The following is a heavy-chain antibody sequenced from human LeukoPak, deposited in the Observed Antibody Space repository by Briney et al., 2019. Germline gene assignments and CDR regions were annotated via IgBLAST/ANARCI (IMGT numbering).Heavy chain of an antibody. CDR3: ARLSGTYSRGGDN. V-gene: IGHV3-11*01. CDR1: GFTFSDYH. J-gene: IGHJ4*02. Sequence: GGSLRLSCAASGFTFSDYHMSWIRQAPEKGLEWISHISGSGYPIYHGDSVKGRFTISRDNAKNSLYLQMNNLRAEDTAVYYCARLSGTYSRGGDNWGQGTLVTVSS. D-gene: IGHD1-26*01. CDR2: ISGSGYPI.